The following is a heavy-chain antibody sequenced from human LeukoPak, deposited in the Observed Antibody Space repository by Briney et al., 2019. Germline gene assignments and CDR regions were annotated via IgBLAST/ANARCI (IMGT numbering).Heavy chain of an antibody. CDR2: ISWNSGSI. Sequence: PGGSLRLSCAASGFTFDDYAMHWVRQAPGKGLEWVSGISWNSGSIGYADSVKGRFTISRDNAKNSLYLQMNSLRAEDTAVYYCAREIPDGYPLGGMDVWGQGTTVTVSS. V-gene: IGHV3-9*01. CDR1: GFTFDDYA. J-gene: IGHJ6*02. D-gene: IGHD5-24*01. CDR3: AREIPDGYPLGGMDV.